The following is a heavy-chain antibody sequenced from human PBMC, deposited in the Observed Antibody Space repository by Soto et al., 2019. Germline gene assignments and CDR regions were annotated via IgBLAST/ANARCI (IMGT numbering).Heavy chain of an antibody. CDR2: IYHSGST. Sequence: PSETLSLTCAVSSGSISSSNWWSWVRQPPGKGLEWIGEIYHSGSTNYNPSLKSRVTISVDKSKNQFSLKLSSVTAADTAVYYCARSSSSPPRLDYWGQGTLVTVSS. D-gene: IGHD6-13*01. CDR3: ARSSSSPPRLDY. CDR1: SGSISSSNW. V-gene: IGHV4-4*02. J-gene: IGHJ4*02.